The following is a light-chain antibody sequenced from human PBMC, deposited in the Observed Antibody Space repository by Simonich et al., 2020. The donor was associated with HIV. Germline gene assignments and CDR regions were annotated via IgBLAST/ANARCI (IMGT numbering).Light chain of an antibody. CDR3: QQYYNTPNT. V-gene: IGKV3-15*01. CDR1: QGVSSN. Sequence: IVMTQSPASLSVSPGERATLSCRASQGVSSNLAWYQQKAGQAPRLLIYGASTRATGIPARFSGSGSGTDFTLTISSLQAEDVAVYYCQQYYNTPNTFGQGTKLEI. CDR2: GAS. J-gene: IGKJ2*01.